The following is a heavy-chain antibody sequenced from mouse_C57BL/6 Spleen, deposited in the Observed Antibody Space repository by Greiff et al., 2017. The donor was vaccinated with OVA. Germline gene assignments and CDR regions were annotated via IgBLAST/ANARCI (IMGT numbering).Heavy chain of an antibody. Sequence: VQLQQPGAELVRPGSSVKLSCKASGYTFTSYWMDWVKQRPGQGLEWIGNIYPSDSETHYNQKFKDKATLTVDKSSSTAYMQLSSLTSEGSAVYYCARVSFYYDYDGDAMDYWGQGTSVTVSS. CDR3: ARVSFYYDYDGDAMDY. D-gene: IGHD2-4*01. CDR2: IYPSDSET. CDR1: GYTFTSYW. J-gene: IGHJ4*01. V-gene: IGHV1-61*01.